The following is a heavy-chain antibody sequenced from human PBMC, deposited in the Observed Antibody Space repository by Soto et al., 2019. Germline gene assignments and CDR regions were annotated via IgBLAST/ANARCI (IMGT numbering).Heavy chain of an antibody. D-gene: IGHD2-21*01. Sequence: TLSLTCSVSVGSITNNNYYWSGFRQSPGEGLEGIGYVSHDGTTYYNPSLESRVAISVATSKTQYSLKVTSVTAADTAVYYCARDPCCGAAPYAIDAWGQGTTVTVSS. V-gene: IGHV4-30-4*01. CDR1: VGSITNNNYY. CDR2: VSHDGTT. J-gene: IGHJ6*02. CDR3: ARDPCCGAAPYAIDA.